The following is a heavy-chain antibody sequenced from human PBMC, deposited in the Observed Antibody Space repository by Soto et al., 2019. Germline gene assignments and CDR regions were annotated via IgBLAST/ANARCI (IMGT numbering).Heavy chain of an antibody. CDR2: TYYRSKWYN. CDR1: GDSVSSNSAA. V-gene: IGHV6-1*01. D-gene: IGHD6-13*01. CDR3: ARDIQQLVAQNSYYGMDV. Sequence: SQSLSLTCAISGDSVSSNSAAWNWIRQSTSRGLEWLGRTYYRSKWYNDYAVSVKSRITINPDTSKNQFSLQLNSVTPEDTAVYYCARDIQQLVAQNSYYGMDVWGQGTTVTVSS. J-gene: IGHJ6*02.